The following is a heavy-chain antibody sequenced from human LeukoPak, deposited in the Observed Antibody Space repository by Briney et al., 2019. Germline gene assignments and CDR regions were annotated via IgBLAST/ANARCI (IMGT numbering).Heavy chain of an antibody. CDR2: IWYDGSNK. J-gene: IGHJ3*02. Sequence: GGSLRLSCAASGFTFSSYGMHWVRQAPGKGLEWVAVIWYDGSNKYYAGSVKGRFTISRDNSKNTLYLQMNSLRAEDTAVYYCARDQDSSGYYYPHAFDIWGQGTMVTVSS. CDR3: ARDQDSSGYYYPHAFDI. CDR1: GFTFSSYG. V-gene: IGHV3-33*01. D-gene: IGHD3-22*01.